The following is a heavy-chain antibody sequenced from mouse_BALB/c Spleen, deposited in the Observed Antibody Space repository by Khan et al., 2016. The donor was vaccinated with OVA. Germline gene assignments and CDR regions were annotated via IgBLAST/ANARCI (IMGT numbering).Heavy chain of an antibody. Sequence: QVQLQQSGAELVRPGVSVKISCKGSGYTFTDFTMHWVKQSHAKSLEWIGVINTYYGDVTYNQKFKGKATMTVDKSYSTAYMELAILTTEDSAIYYCTRGGGSRFAYWGQGTLVTVSA. CDR3: TRGGGSRFAY. CDR1: GYTFTDFT. CDR2: INTYYGDV. J-gene: IGHJ3*01. V-gene: IGHV1S137*01.